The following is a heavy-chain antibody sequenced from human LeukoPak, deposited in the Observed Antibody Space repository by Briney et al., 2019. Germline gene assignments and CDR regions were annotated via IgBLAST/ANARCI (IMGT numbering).Heavy chain of an antibody. CDR1: GYTFTGYY. CDR3: ARTSSTTVVTSH. V-gene: IGHV1-2*02. CDR2: INPNSGDT. Sequence: ASVKVSCKASGYTFTGYYMHWVQQAPGQELECMGWINPNSGDTYYAQKFQGRVAMTRDTSINTAYMELSSLRSDDTAMYYCARTSSTTVVTSHWGQGTLVTVSS. D-gene: IGHD4-23*01. J-gene: IGHJ4*02.